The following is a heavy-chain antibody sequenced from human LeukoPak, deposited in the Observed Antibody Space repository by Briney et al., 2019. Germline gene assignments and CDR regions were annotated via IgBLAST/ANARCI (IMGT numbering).Heavy chain of an antibody. V-gene: IGHV3-64*04. CDR3: ASRLGKLVPNHYYGMDV. D-gene: IGHD6-13*01. CDR2: ISSNGGST. J-gene: IGHJ6*02. Sequence: PGGSLRLSCAASGFTFSSYAMHWVRQAPGKGLEYVSAISSNGGSTYYANSVKGRFTISRDNAKNSLYLQMNSLRAEDTAVYYCASRLGKLVPNHYYGMDVWGQGTTVTVSS. CDR1: GFTFSSYA.